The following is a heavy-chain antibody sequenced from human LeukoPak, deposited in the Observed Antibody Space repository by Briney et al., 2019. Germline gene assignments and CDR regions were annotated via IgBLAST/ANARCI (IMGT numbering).Heavy chain of an antibody. Sequence: ASVKVSCRTSGYTFAAYYIHWVRQAPGQGLEWMGWVNPNGGGTNYAQKFKDRLTMTRDTSISTAYMELSRLRSDDTAVYYCARGPVVPAASGFDPWGQGTLVTVSS. V-gene: IGHV1-2*02. D-gene: IGHD2-2*01. CDR3: ARGPVVPAASGFDP. CDR1: GYTFAAYY. J-gene: IGHJ5*02. CDR2: VNPNGGGT.